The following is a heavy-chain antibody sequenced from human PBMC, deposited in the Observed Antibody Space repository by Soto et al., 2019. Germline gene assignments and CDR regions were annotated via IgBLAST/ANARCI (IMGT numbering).Heavy chain of an antibody. CDR1: GFTFNIYT. CDR2: ISSSSNYI. Sequence: EVQLVESGGGLVKPGGSLRLSCAASGFTFNIYTMNWVRQAPGKGLEWVSSISSSSNYIYYADSLKGRFTISRDNAENSLFLQMDSMRAEDTAVYYCARDLYGDYALDYSGQGTLVTVSS. V-gene: IGHV3-21*01. D-gene: IGHD4-17*01. J-gene: IGHJ4*02. CDR3: ARDLYGDYALDY.